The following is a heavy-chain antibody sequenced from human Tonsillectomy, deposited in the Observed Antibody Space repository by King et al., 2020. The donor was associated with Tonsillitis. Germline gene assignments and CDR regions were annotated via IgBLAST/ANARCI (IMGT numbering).Heavy chain of an antibody. CDR1: GYTFTSYD. Sequence: VQLVESGAEVKKPGASVKVSCKASGYTFTSYDINWVRQATGQGLEWMGWMNPNSGNTGYAQKFQGRVTMTRNTSISTAYMELSSLRCEDTAVYYCARGLNYFWSGFMYYYGIDVWGQGTTVTVSS. CDR2: MNPNSGNT. V-gene: IGHV1-8*01. CDR3: ARGLNYFWSGFMYYYGIDV. D-gene: IGHD3-3*01. J-gene: IGHJ6*02.